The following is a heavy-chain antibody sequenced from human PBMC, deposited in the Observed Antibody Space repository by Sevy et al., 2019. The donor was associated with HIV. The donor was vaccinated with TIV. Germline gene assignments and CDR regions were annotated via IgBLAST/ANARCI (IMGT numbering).Heavy chain of an antibody. V-gene: IGHV3-30*01. CDR2: ISYDGSNK. D-gene: IGHD3-22*01. CDR1: GFTFSSYA. J-gene: IGHJ4*02. CDR3: ARDHYDSSGYYGY. Sequence: GGSLRLSCAASGFTFSSYAMHWVRQAPGKGLEWVAVISYDGSNKYYADSVKGRFTISRDNSKNTPYLQMNSLRAEDTAVYYSARDHYDSSGYYGYWGQGTLVTVSS.